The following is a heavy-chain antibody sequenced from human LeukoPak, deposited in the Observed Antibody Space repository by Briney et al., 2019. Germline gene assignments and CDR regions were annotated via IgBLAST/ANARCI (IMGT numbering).Heavy chain of an antibody. D-gene: IGHD6-13*01. CDR2: ISSSSSYI. V-gene: IGHV3-21*03. CDR1: GFTFSSYA. J-gene: IGHJ6*03. CDR3: ARELAQQLVRGYYYYYYYMDV. Sequence: GGSLRLSCAASGFTFSSYAMSWVRQAPGKGLEWVSSISSSSSYIYYADSVKGRFTISRDNAKNSLYLQMNSLRAEDTAVYYCARELAQQLVRGYYYYYYYMDVWGKGTTVTVSS.